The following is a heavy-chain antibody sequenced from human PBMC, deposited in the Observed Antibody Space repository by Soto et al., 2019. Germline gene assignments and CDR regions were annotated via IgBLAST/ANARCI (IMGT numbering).Heavy chain of an antibody. V-gene: IGHV4-30-2*06. CDR3: VNEFFSYDDGIYPSPDNGFDP. Sequence: SETLSLTCSVSGGSMNIGSHCWNWLRQSPGKGLEWIGFVYYSGTTYYNLTLNSPVTVSVARAKSHFSLKLRSVTVAAAAVYFCVNEFFSYDDGIYPSPDNGFDPWSQGTMVTVSS. CDR1: GGSMNIGSHC. D-gene: IGHD5-18*01. CDR2: VYYSGTT. J-gene: IGHJ5*01.